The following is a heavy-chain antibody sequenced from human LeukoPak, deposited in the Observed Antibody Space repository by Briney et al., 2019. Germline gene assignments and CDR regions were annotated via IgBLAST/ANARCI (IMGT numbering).Heavy chain of an antibody. J-gene: IGHJ4*02. Sequence: GGSLRLSCALSRFTFTSSWTHWVRQAPGKGLVWVSHIKTDGSTTAYADSVKGRFTISRDNAKNTLYLQMNSLRAEDTGVYYCARGNQQLPRSTPDYWGQGTLVTVSS. CDR1: RFTFTSSW. CDR2: IKTDGSTT. V-gene: IGHV3-74*01. D-gene: IGHD2-2*01. CDR3: ARGNQQLPRSTPDY.